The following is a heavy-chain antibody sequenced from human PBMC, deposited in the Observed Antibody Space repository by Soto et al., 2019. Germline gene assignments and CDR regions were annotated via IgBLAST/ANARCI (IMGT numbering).Heavy chain of an antibody. V-gene: IGHV3-23*04. CDR2: VKTTGDTT. CDR1: GFAFFSHV. Sequence: EVQLVESGGALVQPGGSLTLSCAASGFAFFSHVMSWVRQAPGKGLEWVSTVKTTGDTTFYAGPVKGRFTASRDDSKSTLLLHMYSLRVEDTATYYCTKDVTGDVGADYWGQGTPVTVSS. CDR3: TKDVTGDVGADY. J-gene: IGHJ4*02. D-gene: IGHD2-21*02.